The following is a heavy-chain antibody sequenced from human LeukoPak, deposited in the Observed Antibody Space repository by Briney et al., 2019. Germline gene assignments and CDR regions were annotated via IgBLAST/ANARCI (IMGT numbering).Heavy chain of an antibody. Sequence: GESLKISCEGSGYNFTKYWIGWVRQMPGKGLEWMGIIHPGDSHTWYSPSFQGQVTISADKSISMAYLQWSSLKASDTAMYFCARQPGMTAKSWYFDLWGRGTLVTVSS. D-gene: IGHD2-2*01. CDR2: IHPGDSHT. V-gene: IGHV5-51*01. CDR1: GYNFTKYW. CDR3: ARQPGMTAKSWYFDL. J-gene: IGHJ2*01.